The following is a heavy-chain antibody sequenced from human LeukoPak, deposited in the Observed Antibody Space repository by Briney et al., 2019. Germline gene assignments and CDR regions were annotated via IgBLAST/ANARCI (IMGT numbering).Heavy chain of an antibody. CDR1: GGTFSSYA. J-gene: IGHJ6*02. Sequence: SVKVSCKASGGTFSSYAISWVRQAPGQGLEWMGRIIPILGIANYAQKFQGRVTITADKSTSTAYMELSGLRSEDTAVYYCARWAEYCTNGVCYRGYYYGMDVWGQGTTVTVSS. D-gene: IGHD2-8*01. CDR3: ARWAEYCTNGVCYRGYYYGMDV. V-gene: IGHV1-69*04. CDR2: IIPILGIA.